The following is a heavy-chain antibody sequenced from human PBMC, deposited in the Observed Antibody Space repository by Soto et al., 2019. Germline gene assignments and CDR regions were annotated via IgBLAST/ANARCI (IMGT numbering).Heavy chain of an antibody. V-gene: IGHV3-30*04. Sequence: ESGGGVVQPGRSLRLSCAASGFTLSTYVMYWVRRSPGKWLEWVAIILNDGSDTYYADSVRGRLTVSRDDSKNTLDLQMNSLRVEDTAIYYCARAIATGSLGRGYLDRWGQGTLVTVSS. CDR3: ARAIATGSLGRGYLDR. CDR2: ILNDGSDT. J-gene: IGHJ4*02. CDR1: GFTLSTYV. D-gene: IGHD2-15*01.